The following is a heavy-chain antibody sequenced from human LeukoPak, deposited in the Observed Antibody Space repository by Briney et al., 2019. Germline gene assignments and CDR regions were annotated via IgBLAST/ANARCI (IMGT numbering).Heavy chain of an antibody. CDR1: GGSISSSSYY. V-gene: IGHV4-39*07. D-gene: IGHD3-10*01. Sequence: SETLSLTCTVSGGSISSSSYYWGWIRQPPGKGLEWIGSIYYSGSTYYNPSLKSRVTISVDTSKNQFSLKLSSVTAADTAVYYCARDQQGYYDSGSLVDPWGQGTLVTVSS. CDR3: ARDQQGYYDSGSLVDP. CDR2: IYYSGST. J-gene: IGHJ5*02.